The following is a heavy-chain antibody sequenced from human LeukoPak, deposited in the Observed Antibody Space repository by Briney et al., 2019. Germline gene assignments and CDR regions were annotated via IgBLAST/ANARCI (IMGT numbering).Heavy chain of an antibody. J-gene: IGHJ5*02. D-gene: IGHD2-2*01. CDR3: VREAPLGYCSSTSCYPVGWFDP. CDR2: INPNSGGT. Sequence: GASVKVSFKASGYTFTGYYMHWVRQAPGQGLEWMGWINPNSGGTNYAQKFQGRVTMTRDTSISTAYMELSRLRSDDTAVYYCVREAPLGYCSSTSCYPVGWFDPWGQGTLVTVSS. CDR1: GYTFTGYY. V-gene: IGHV1-2*02.